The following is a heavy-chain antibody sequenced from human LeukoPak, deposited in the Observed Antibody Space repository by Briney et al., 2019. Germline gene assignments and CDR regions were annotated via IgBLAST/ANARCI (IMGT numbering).Heavy chain of an antibody. CDR2: IHPGDSDT. CDR3: ARGGDYYASSSYYGDYFDY. Sequence: GESLKISCQGSGYSFTNYWIGWVRQMPGKGLEWMGIIHPGDSDTRYRPSFQGQVTISADKSINTAYLQWNSLKASATAMYYCARGGDYYASSSYYGDYFDYWGQGTLVTVSS. J-gene: IGHJ4*02. CDR1: GYSFTNYW. D-gene: IGHD3-22*01. V-gene: IGHV5-51*01.